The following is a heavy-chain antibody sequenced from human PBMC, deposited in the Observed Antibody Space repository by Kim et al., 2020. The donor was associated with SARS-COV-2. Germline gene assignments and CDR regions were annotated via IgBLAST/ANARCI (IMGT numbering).Heavy chain of an antibody. CDR3: VRGQQWLIKN. Sequence: GGSLRLSCAASGFTFDDYAIQWVRQVPGKGLEWVSLISRDGGEIKYADSVKGRFTISSDNSKKSVYLQMNSLRSEDTALYYCVRGQQWLIKNWGHGTQVTVSS. J-gene: IGHJ4*01. CDR2: ISRDGGEI. V-gene: IGHV3-43*02. CDR1: GFTFDDYA. D-gene: IGHD6-19*01.